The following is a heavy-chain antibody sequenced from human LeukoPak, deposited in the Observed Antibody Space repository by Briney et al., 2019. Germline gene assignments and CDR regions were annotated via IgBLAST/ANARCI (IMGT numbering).Heavy chain of an antibody. Sequence: SQTLSLTCAVSGGSISSGGYSWRWIRQPPGAGLEWIGYIYHSGSTYYNPSLKSRVTISVDRSKNQFSLKLSSVTAADTAVYYCARGRGDILTGYYYFDYWGQGTLVTVSS. V-gene: IGHV4-30-2*01. J-gene: IGHJ4*02. CDR3: ARGRGDILTGYYYFDY. D-gene: IGHD3-9*01. CDR2: IYHSGST. CDR1: GGSISSGGYS.